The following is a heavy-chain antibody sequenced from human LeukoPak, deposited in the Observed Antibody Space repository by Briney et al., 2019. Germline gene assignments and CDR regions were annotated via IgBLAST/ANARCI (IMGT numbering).Heavy chain of an antibody. J-gene: IGHJ4*02. CDR1: GGSISSSSYY. D-gene: IGHD3-10*01. V-gene: IGHV4-39*02. Sequence: ASETLSLTCTVSGGSISSSSYYWGWIRRPPGKGLEWIGSIYYSGSTYYNPSLKSRVTISVDTSKNQFSLKLSSVTAADTAVYYCARDSYYYGSGSYKPLDYWGQGTLVTVSS. CDR2: IYYSGST. CDR3: ARDSYYYGSGSYKPLDY.